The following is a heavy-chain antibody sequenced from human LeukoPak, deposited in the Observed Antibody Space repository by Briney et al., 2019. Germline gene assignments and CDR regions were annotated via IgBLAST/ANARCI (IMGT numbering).Heavy chain of an antibody. CDR1: GFTFSSFA. Sequence: PGGSPRLSCVPSGFTFSSFAMTWVRQAPGKGLEWVSSISGSGGTTYYADSIKGRFTISRDNSKNTLYLEINSLSADDTAVYYCATTDTTCYWGQGTLVTVSS. CDR2: ISGSGGTT. CDR3: ATTDTTCY. D-gene: IGHD1-14*01. J-gene: IGHJ4*02. V-gene: IGHV3-23*01.